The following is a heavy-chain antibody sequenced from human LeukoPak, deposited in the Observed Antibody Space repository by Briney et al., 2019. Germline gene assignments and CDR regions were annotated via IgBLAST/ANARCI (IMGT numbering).Heavy chain of an antibody. D-gene: IGHD1-26*01. J-gene: IGHJ4*02. Sequence: ASGPTLVNPTQTLTLTCTFSGFSLTTSRMCVSWIRQPPGKALEWLARIDWDDDKYYRTSLKTRLTISKDTSKNQVVLTLTNIDPVDTATYYCARITGATHDYWGQGTLVTVSS. V-gene: IGHV2-70*11. CDR1: GFSLTTSRMC. CDR2: IDWDDDK. CDR3: ARITGATHDY.